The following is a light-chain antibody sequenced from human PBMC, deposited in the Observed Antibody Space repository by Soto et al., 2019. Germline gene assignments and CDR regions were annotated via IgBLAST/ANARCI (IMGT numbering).Light chain of an antibody. CDR1: SSNIGKNY. Sequence: QSVLTQPPSTSGTPGQRVIISCSGGSSNIGKNYVYWYQQFPGTAPKLLIYKTDQRPSGVPDRFSGSKSGTSASLAIGGLRSDDEADYYCAAWDDSLSGPLLGGGTKVTVL. J-gene: IGLJ2*01. CDR2: KTD. CDR3: AAWDDSLSGPL. V-gene: IGLV1-47*01.